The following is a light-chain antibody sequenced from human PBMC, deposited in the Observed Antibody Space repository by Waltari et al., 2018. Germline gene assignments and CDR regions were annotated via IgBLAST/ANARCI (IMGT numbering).Light chain of an antibody. CDR1: QDIDNN. CDR2: ASS. Sequence: DRVIITCRASQDIDNNLNWYQQKPGKSPKLLIYASSTLETGVPSRFSGSGSGRKFSFTISSLQPEDFATYYCQQFDNVPLTFGGGTKVDIK. J-gene: IGKJ4*01. V-gene: IGKV1-33*01. CDR3: QQFDNVPLT.